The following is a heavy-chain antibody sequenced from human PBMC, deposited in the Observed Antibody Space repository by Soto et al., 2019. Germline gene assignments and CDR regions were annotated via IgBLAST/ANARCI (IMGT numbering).Heavy chain of an antibody. V-gene: IGHV1-69*01. CDR3: ARGGVLRYFDWSDYYYGMDV. Sequence: QVQLVQSGAEVKKPGSSVKVSCKASGGTFSSYAISWVRQAPGQGLEWMGGIIPIFGTANYAQKFQGRVTITADEPTSTAYMELSSLRSEDTAVYYCARGGVLRYFDWSDYYYGMDVWGQGTTVTVSS. CDR2: IIPIFGTA. CDR1: GGTFSSYA. D-gene: IGHD3-9*01. J-gene: IGHJ6*02.